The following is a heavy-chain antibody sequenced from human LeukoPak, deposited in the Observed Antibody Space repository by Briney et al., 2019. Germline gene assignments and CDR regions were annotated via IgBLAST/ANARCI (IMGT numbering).Heavy chain of an antibody. CDR3: ARNVLQYYYGMDV. Sequence: GGSLRLSCAASGFTFSSYGMHWVRQAPGKGLEWVAVIWYDGSNKYYADSVKGRFTFSRDNSKNTLYLQMNSLRAEDTAVYYCARNVLQYYYGMDVWGQGTTVTVSS. D-gene: IGHD4-4*01. V-gene: IGHV3-33*01. J-gene: IGHJ6*02. CDR2: IWYDGSNK. CDR1: GFTFSSYG.